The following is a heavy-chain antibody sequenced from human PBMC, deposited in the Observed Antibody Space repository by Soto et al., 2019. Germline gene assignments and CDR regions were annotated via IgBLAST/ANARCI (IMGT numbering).Heavy chain of an antibody. V-gene: IGHV3-30*18. Sequence: VQLVESGGGLVQPGGALRLSCAASGFTFSDFWMNWVRQAPEKGLEWVAVISYDGSNKYYADSVKGRFTISRDNSKNTLYLQMNSLRAADTAVYYCAKERTHSSIAAAGSSDYWGQGTLVTVSS. CDR3: AKERTHSSIAAAGSSDY. D-gene: IGHD6-13*01. J-gene: IGHJ4*02. CDR1: GFTFSDFW. CDR2: ISYDGSNK.